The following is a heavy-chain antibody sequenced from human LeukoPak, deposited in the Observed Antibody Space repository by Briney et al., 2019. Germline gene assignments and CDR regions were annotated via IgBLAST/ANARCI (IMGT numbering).Heavy chain of an antibody. CDR3: AKSETAMDYDAFDI. Sequence: GGSPRLSCAASGFTFSSYGMHWVRQAPGKGLEWVAFIRYDGSNKYYADSVKGRFTISRDNSKNTLYLQMNSLRAEDTAVYYCAKSETAMDYDAFDIWGQGTMVTVSS. CDR1: GFTFSSYG. J-gene: IGHJ3*02. CDR2: IRYDGSNK. V-gene: IGHV3-30*02. D-gene: IGHD5-18*01.